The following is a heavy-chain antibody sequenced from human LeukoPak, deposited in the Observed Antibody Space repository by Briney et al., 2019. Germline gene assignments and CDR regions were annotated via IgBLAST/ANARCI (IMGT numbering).Heavy chain of an antibody. J-gene: IGHJ6*02. Sequence: SQTLSLTCTVSGGSISSGDYYWSWIRQPPGKGLEWIGYIYYSGSTYYNPSLKSRVTMSVDTSKNQFSLKLSSVTAADTAVYYCARDGTSPNGYYYYGMDVWGQGTTVTVSS. CDR3: ARDGTSPNGYYYYGMDV. CDR2: IYYSGST. V-gene: IGHV4-30-4*01. CDR1: GGSISSGDYY. D-gene: IGHD2-2*01.